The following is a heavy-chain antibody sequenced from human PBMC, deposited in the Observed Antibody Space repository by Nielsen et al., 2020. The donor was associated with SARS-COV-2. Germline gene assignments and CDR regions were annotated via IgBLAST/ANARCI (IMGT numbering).Heavy chain of an antibody. D-gene: IGHD6-13*01. CDR3: AGVERGHSSWYPYYYYGMDV. CDR1: GFTFDDYG. J-gene: IGHJ6*02. Sequence: GGSLRLSCAASGFTFDDYGMSWVRQAPGKGLEWVSGINWNGGSTGYADSVKGRFTISRDNAKNSLYLQMNSLRAEDTAVYYCAGVERGHSSWYPYYYYGMDVWGQGTTVTVSS. CDR2: INWNGGST. V-gene: IGHV3-20*04.